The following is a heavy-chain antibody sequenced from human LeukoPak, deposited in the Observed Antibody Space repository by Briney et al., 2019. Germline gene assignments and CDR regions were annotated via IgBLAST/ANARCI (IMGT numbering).Heavy chain of an antibody. CDR2: INWNGGST. CDR3: ARGLGYCSGGSCYLGY. Sequence: GGSLRLSCAASGFTFDDYGMSWVRQAPGKGLEWVSGINWNGGSTGYADSVKGRFTISRDNAKNSLYLQMNSLRAEDTALYYCARGLGYCSGGSCYLGYWGQGTLVTASS. D-gene: IGHD2-15*01. V-gene: IGHV3-20*04. J-gene: IGHJ4*02. CDR1: GFTFDDYG.